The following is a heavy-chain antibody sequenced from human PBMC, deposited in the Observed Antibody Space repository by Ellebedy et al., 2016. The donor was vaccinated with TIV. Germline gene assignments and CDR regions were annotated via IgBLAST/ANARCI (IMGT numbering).Heavy chain of an antibody. Sequence: GESLKISCAASGFTFSNYWMSWVRQAPGKGLEWVANIKQDGSEKYYVNSVKGRFSISRDNAKNSLYVQMNSPGDEDTAVYYCARDQWLGRAYYFDSWGQGTLVTVSS. J-gene: IGHJ4*02. CDR3: ARDQWLGRAYYFDS. CDR1: GFTFSNYW. D-gene: IGHD6-19*01. V-gene: IGHV3-7*01. CDR2: IKQDGSEK.